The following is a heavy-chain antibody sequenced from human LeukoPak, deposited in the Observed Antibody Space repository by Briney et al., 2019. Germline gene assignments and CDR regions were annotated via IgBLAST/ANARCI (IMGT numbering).Heavy chain of an antibody. J-gene: IGHJ4*02. Sequence: PGRSLRLSCAASGFTFSSYGMHWVRQAPGKGLEWVAVISYDGSNKYYVDSVKGRFTIFRDNSKNTLYLQMNSLRAEDTAVYYCAKDVSDYGDYPEFGLWGQGTLVTVSS. CDR1: GFTFSSYG. V-gene: IGHV3-30*18. CDR3: AKDVSDYGDYPEFGL. D-gene: IGHD4-17*01. CDR2: ISYDGSNK.